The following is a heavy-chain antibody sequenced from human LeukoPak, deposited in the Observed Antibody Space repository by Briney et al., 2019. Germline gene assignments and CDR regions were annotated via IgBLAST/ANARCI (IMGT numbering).Heavy chain of an antibody. CDR1: GYTFTGYY. CDR3: ARGDVDTAMIL. J-gene: IGHJ4*02. CDR2: INPSSGGT. D-gene: IGHD5-18*01. Sequence: ASVKVSCKASGYTFTGYYMHWVRQAPGQGLEWMGRINPSSGGTNYAQKFQGRVTMTRDTSISTAYMELSRLRSDDTAVYYCARGDVDTAMILWGQGTLVTVSS. V-gene: IGHV1-2*06.